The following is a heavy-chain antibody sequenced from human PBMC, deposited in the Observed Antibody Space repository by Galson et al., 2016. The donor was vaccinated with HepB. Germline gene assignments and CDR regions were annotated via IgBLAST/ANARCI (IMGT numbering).Heavy chain of an antibody. D-gene: IGHD6-19*01. Sequence: SLRLSCAASAFVFSDYYLTWIRQAPGKGLEWVSYTSSGSKTTYYADSVKGRFTISRDNSKNTLYLQINSLRVEDTAVYYCANHRTTGYSIGWGWAFDIWGQGTMVTVSS. CDR3: ANHRTTGYSIGWGWAFDI. J-gene: IGHJ3*02. CDR1: AFVFSDYY. V-gene: IGHV3-11*01. CDR2: TSSGSKTT.